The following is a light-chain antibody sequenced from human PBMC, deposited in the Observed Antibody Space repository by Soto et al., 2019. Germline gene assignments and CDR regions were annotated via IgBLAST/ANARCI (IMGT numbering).Light chain of an antibody. J-gene: IGKJ4*02. Sequence: EIVLKQSPGTLSLSPGERATLSCRASQSVSSSYLARYQQKPGQAPRLLIYGASSMATGIPDRFSGSGSGTDFTLTISRLEPEDFAVYYCQQYGSTPLTFGGGTKVEIK. V-gene: IGKV3-20*01. CDR3: QQYGSTPLT. CDR1: QSVSSSY. CDR2: GAS.